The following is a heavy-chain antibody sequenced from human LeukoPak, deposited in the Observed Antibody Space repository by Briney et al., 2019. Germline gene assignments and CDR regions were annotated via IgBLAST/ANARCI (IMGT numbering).Heavy chain of an antibody. V-gene: IGHV3-21*01. CDR3: ARDPGSSSWYELDY. D-gene: IGHD6-13*01. CDR1: GFTFSSYS. J-gene: IGHJ4*02. Sequence: PGGSLRLSCAASGFTFSSYSMNWVRQAPGKGLEWVSSISSSSSYIYYADSVKGRFTISRDNAKNTLYLQMNSLRAEDTAVYYCARDPGSSSWYELDYWGQGTLVTVSS. CDR2: ISSSSSYI.